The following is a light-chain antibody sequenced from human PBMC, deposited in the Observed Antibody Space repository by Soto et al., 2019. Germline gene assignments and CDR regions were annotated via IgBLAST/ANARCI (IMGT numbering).Light chain of an antibody. V-gene: IGKV3-20*01. CDR2: GAS. CDR3: QQYGSSPQT. Sequence: DSVLTQAPGTMSLSPGERATLSCRASQSVSSGFLAWYQQKPGQAPRLLIYGASSRATGIPDRFSGSGSGTDFTLTISRLEPDDFAVYYCQQYGSSPQTFGQGTKVDIK. J-gene: IGKJ1*01. CDR1: QSVSSGF.